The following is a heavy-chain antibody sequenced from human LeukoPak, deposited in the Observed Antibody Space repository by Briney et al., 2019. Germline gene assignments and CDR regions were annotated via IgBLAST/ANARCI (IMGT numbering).Heavy chain of an antibody. Sequence: GGSLRLSCAASGFTFSYYEMNWVRQAPGKGLEWVSYISSSGSTIYYADSVKGRFTISRDNAKNSLYLQMNTLRAEDTAVYYCARRDPWRGYSYGIDYWGRGTLVTVSS. V-gene: IGHV3-48*03. CDR3: ARRDPWRGYSYGIDY. CDR1: GFTFSYYE. J-gene: IGHJ4*02. D-gene: IGHD5-18*01. CDR2: ISSSGSTI.